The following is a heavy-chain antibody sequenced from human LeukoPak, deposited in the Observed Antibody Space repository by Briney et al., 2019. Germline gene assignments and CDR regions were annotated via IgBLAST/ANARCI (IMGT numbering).Heavy chain of an antibody. CDR2: ISDSGSP. CDR3: ARGTQRYSSGGTCFPYWFDP. Sequence: SETLSLTCTVSGGSINTYYWSWLRQPPGKVLEWIGYISDSGSPSYNSSLKSRVTISIDTSKKQFSLMLSSVTAADTAIYYCARGTQRYSSGGTCFPYWFDPWGRGALVTVSS. D-gene: IGHD2-15*01. J-gene: IGHJ5*02. CDR1: GGSINTYY. V-gene: IGHV4-59*01.